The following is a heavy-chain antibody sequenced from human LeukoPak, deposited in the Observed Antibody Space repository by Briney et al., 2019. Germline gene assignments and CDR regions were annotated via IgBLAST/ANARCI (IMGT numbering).Heavy chain of an antibody. J-gene: IGHJ6*02. CDR2: IYSGGST. D-gene: IGHD5-12*01. CDR3: ARGRYEISAAMDV. V-gene: IGHV3-53*01. CDR1: GFTVSSNY. Sequence: GGSLRLSCAASGFTVSSNYMSWVRRAPGKGLEWVSVIYSGGSTNYADSVRGRFTISRDNSKNTLYLQMNSLRDEDTAVYYCARGRYEISAAMDVWGQGTTVTVSS.